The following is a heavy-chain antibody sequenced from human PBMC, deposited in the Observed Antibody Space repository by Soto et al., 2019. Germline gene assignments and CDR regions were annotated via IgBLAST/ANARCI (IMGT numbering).Heavy chain of an antibody. CDR3: AKDQKRYSSSSYYYYGMDV. J-gene: IGHJ6*02. Sequence: GGSLRLSCAASGFTFSSYGMHWVRQAPGKGLEWVAVISYDGSNKYYADSVKGRFTISRDNSKNTLYLQMNSLRAEDTAVYYCAKDQKRYSSSSYYYYGMDVWGQGTTVTVSS. CDR2: ISYDGSNK. D-gene: IGHD6-6*01. CDR1: GFTFSSYG. V-gene: IGHV3-30*18.